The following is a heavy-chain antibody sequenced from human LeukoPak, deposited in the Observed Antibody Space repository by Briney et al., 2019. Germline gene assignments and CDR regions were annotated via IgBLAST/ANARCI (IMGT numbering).Heavy chain of an antibody. CDR2: IKQDGSEK. Sequence: GGSLRLSCAASGFTFSSYWMSWVRQAPGKGPEWVANIKQDGSEKYYVDSVKGRFTISRDNAKNSLYLQMNSLRAEDTAVYYCARPSTYYDFWSGYECWGQGTLVTVSS. V-gene: IGHV3-7*01. CDR3: ARPSTYYDFWSGYEC. J-gene: IGHJ4*02. D-gene: IGHD3-3*01. CDR1: GFTFSSYW.